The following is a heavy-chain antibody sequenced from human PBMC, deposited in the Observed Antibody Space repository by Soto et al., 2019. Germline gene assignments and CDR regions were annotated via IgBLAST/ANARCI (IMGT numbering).Heavy chain of an antibody. CDR2: IYYSGST. CDR1: GGSISSSSYY. D-gene: IGHD2-15*01. J-gene: IGHJ6*03. V-gene: IGHV4-39*01. CDR3: ARQWCSGGSCYLYYYYMDV. Sequence: TLSLTCTVSGGSISSSSYYWGWIRQPPGKGLEWTGSIYYSGSTYYNPSLKSRVTISVDTSKNQFSLKLSSVTAADTAVYYCARQWCSGGSCYLYYYYMDVWGKGTTVTVSS.